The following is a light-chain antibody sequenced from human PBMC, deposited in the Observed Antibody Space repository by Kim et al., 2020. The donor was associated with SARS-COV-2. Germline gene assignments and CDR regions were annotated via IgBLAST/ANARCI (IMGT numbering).Light chain of an antibody. CDR2: GKN. J-gene: IGLJ3*02. CDR1: SLRDYY. V-gene: IGLV3-19*01. Sequence: ALGQTVSITCQGESLRDYYASWYQQKSRQAPVLVIYGKNNRPSGIPDRFSGSSSGNTASLTLTGAQAEDEADYYCNSRDSSGNQWVFGGGTKLTVL. CDR3: NSRDSSGNQWV.